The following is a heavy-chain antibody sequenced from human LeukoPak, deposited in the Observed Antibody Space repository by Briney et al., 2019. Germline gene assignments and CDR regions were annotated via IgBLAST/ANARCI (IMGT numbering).Heavy chain of an antibody. CDR2: IYYSGST. CDR1: GGSISSSSYY. J-gene: IGHJ6*03. V-gene: IGHV4-39*01. CDR3: ARVGYCSSTSCYSYYYYYMDV. Sequence: SGTLSLTCAVSGGSISSSSYYWGWIRQPPGKGLEWIGSIYYSGSTYYNPSVKSRVTISVDTSKNQFSLKLSSVTAAPTAVYYCARVGYCSSTSCYSYYYYYMDVWGKGTTVTVSS. D-gene: IGHD2-2*01.